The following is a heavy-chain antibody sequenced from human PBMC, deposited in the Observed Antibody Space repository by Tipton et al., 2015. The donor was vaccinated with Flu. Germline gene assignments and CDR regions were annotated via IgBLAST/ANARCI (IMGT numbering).Heavy chain of an antibody. CDR3: ARDPWAVPYYFDY. CDR2: IYYSGST. J-gene: IGHJ4*02. D-gene: IGHD6-6*01. CDR1: GGSISSGTYH. V-gene: IGHV4-39*07. Sequence: TLSLTCTVSGGSISSGTYHWGWIRQPPGKGLEWIGTIYYSGSTYYNPSLKSRVTISVDTSKNQFSLKVSSVTAADTAICYCARDPWAVPYYFDYWGQGTLITVSS.